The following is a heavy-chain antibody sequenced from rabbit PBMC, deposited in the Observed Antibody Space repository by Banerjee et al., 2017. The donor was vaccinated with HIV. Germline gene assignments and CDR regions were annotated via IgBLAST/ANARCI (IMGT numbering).Heavy chain of an antibody. CDR3: ARDGYGYAGYAYPDWLDL. Sequence: QSLEESGGDLVKPGASLTLTCTASGFDLSNYYYMYWVRQAPGKGLEWIGCIYTSSGNTVYASWAKGRFPISRSTSLNTVDLKMTSLTAADTATYFCARDGYGYAGYAYPDWLDLWGPGTLVTVS. CDR1: GFDLSNYYY. CDR2: IYTSSGNT. J-gene: IGHJ5*01. V-gene: IGHV1S43*01. D-gene: IGHD6-1*01.